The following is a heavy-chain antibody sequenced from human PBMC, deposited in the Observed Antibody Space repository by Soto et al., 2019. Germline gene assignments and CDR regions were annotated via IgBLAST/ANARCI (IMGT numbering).Heavy chain of an antibody. D-gene: IGHD1-1*01. Sequence: QVQLVQSGAEVKKPGSSVKVSCKASGGTFSNYPIAWVRQAPGQGLEWMGTLIPIFGTRNYAQKFQGRVTITAVESSSTAYMELSGLLTADTAIYYCARPRTVATTKGYDFWGQGTLVTVSS. V-gene: IGHV1-69*18. CDR3: ARPRTVATTKGYDF. J-gene: IGHJ4*02. CDR1: GGTFSNYP. CDR2: LIPIFGTR.